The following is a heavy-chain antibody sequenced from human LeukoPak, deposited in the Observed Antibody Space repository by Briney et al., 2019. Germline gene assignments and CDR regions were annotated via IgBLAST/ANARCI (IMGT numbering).Heavy chain of an antibody. V-gene: IGHV4-59*01. J-gene: IGHJ4*02. Sequence: SETLSLTCTVSGGSISSYYWSWVRQPPGKGLEWIGYVSYSGSTDYNPSLKSRVIISIDTSKNQFSLRLSSVAAADTAVYYCARENDRYGRIDYWGQGTQVTVSS. CDR3: ARENDRYGRIDY. CDR1: GGSISSYY. CDR2: VSYSGST. D-gene: IGHD5-18*01.